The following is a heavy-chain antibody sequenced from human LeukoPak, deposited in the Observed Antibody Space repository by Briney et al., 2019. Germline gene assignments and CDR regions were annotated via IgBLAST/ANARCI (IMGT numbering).Heavy chain of an antibody. CDR2: IKSKTDGGTT. V-gene: IGHV3-15*01. D-gene: IGHD6-19*01. Sequence: GGSLRLSCAASGFTFSNAWMSWVRQAPGKGLEWVGRIKSKTDGGTTDYAAPVKGRFTISRDDSKNTLYLQMNSLKTEDTAVYYCAKDSGYSSGWLDYWGQGTLVTVSS. CDR3: AKDSGYSSGWLDY. J-gene: IGHJ4*02. CDR1: GFTFSNAW.